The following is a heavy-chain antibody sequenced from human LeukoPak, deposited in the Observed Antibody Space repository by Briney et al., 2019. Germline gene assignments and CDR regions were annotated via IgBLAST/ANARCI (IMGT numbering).Heavy chain of an antibody. V-gene: IGHV3-30*18. CDR1: EFSFSTYA. CDR3: AKDLRRIAAYYFDY. CDR2: ISSDGRDK. D-gene: IGHD6-25*01. Sequence: GRSLRLSCAASEFSFSTYAMHWVRQAPGKGLEWVAVISSDGRDKHHADSVQGRFTISRDFSKNTLYLQTNSLRAEDTAVYYCAKDLRRIAAYYFDYWGQGALVTVSS. J-gene: IGHJ4*02.